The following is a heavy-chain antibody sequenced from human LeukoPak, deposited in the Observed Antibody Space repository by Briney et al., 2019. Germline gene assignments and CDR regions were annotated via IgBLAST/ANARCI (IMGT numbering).Heavy chain of an antibody. CDR3: ARDSSWGSSHELPDSSGYRNAFDY. CDR2: IKPNSGGT. D-gene: IGHD3-22*01. J-gene: IGHJ4*02. CDR1: GYTFTGYY. Sequence: ASVKVSCKASGYTFTGYYMHWVRQAPGQGLEWMGWIKPNSGGTNYAKKFQGRVNMTRDTSISTAYMELSRLRADDSAVYYCARDSSWGSSHELPDSSGYRNAFDYWGQGTLVTVSS. V-gene: IGHV1-2*02.